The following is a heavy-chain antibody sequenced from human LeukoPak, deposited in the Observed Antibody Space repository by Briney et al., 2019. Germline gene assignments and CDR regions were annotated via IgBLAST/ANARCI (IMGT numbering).Heavy chain of an antibody. CDR2: IESSGDM. Sequence: GGSLRLSCAASGFTVSDNHVSWVRQSPEKGLEWVSIIESSGDMVYANSVKGRFTISRDISKNTVDLQMNSLRAEDTAMYYCARATYSRYWYFDLWGRGTLVTVSS. CDR1: GFTVSDNH. V-gene: IGHV3-66*01. J-gene: IGHJ2*01. CDR3: ARATYSRYWYFDL. D-gene: IGHD1-26*01.